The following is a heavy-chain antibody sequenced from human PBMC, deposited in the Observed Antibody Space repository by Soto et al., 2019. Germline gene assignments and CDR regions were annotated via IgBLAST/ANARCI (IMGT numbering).Heavy chain of an antibody. CDR1: GGIFSNYA. D-gene: IGHD3-16*01. CDR3: AKAVVLGGEGLLDLDS. J-gene: IGHJ4*02. V-gene: IGHV1-69*01. CDR2: IIPMFGTT. Sequence: QVQLVQSGAEVKKPGSSVKVSCKASGGIFSNYAVSWVRQAPGQGLVWMGGIIPMFGTTNYAHTFQGRVTLTADESTSVAYMELTRLTSDDTAVYYCAKAVVLGGEGLLDLDSWGQGTLVTVSS.